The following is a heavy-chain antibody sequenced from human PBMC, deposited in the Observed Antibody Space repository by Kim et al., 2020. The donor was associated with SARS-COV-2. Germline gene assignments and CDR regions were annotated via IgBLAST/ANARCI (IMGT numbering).Heavy chain of an antibody. V-gene: IGHV1-3*01. Sequence: ASVKVSCKASGYTFTSYAMHWVRQAPGQRLEWMGWINAGNGNTKYSQKFQGRVTITRDTSASTAYMELSSLRSEDTAVYYCARYELDTAMGCDYWGQGTLVTVSS. D-gene: IGHD5-18*01. CDR3: ARYELDTAMGCDY. CDR1: GYTFTSYA. J-gene: IGHJ4*02. CDR2: INAGNGNT.